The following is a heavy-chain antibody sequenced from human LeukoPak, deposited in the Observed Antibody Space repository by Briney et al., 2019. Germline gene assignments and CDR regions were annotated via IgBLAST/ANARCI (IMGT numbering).Heavy chain of an antibody. CDR2: IYTSGST. CDR3: ARHTHSSSLGN. V-gene: IGHV4-4*09. J-gene: IGHJ4*02. CDR1: GGSISSYY. D-gene: IGHD6-6*01. Sequence: SETLSLTCTVSGGSISSYYWSWIRQPPGKGLEWIGYIYTSGSTNYNPSLKSRVTISVDTSKNQFSLKLSSVTAADTAVYYCARHTHSSSLGNWGQGTLVTVSS.